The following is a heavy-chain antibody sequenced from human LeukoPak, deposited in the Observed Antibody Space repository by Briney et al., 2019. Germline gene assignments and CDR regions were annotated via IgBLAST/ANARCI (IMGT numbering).Heavy chain of an antibody. Sequence: PGGALRLSCVVSGFSDSGNYMSGVRQAPGRGVEGVSFINTAGTTYHTASVKGRSTITSENSKNTLYLQLNTLSADDTAIYYCARGGQHSDFDPWGQGALVTVSS. CDR2: INTAGTT. V-gene: IGHV3-66*01. CDR3: ARGGQHSDFDP. D-gene: IGHD2-21*02. CDR1: GFSDSGNY. J-gene: IGHJ5*02.